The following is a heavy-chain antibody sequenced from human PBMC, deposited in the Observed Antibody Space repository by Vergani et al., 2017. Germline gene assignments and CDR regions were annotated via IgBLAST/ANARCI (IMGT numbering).Heavy chain of an antibody. CDR2: IYHSGGA. J-gene: IGHJ4*02. CDR3: AREWEQQLSN. D-gene: IGHD6-13*01. CDR1: GGSITSSSYY. V-gene: IGHV4-39*02. Sequence: QLHLQESGPGLVKPSETLSLTCTVSGGSITSSSYYWGWIRQPPGKGLEWIGNIYHSGGAYYNPSLKGRVTISVDTSKNQFSLQLNSVTPEDTAVYYCAREWEQQLSNWGQGTLVTVSS.